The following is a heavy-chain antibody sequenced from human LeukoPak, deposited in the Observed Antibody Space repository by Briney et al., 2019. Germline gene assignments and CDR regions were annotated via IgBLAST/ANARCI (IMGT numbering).Heavy chain of an antibody. Sequence: PGRSLRLSCAASGFTFSSYGMHWVRQAPGKGLEWVAFIRYDGSNKYYADSVKGRFTISRDNSKNTLYLQMNSLRAEDTAVYYCAKDSGACSGGSCYSIDYWGQGTLVTVSS. CDR3: AKDSGACSGGSCYSIDY. CDR1: GFTFSSYG. CDR2: IRYDGSNK. D-gene: IGHD2-15*01. V-gene: IGHV3-30*02. J-gene: IGHJ4*02.